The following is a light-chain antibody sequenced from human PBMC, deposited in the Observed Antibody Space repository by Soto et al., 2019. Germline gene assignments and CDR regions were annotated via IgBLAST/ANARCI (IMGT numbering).Light chain of an antibody. CDR1: SSDVGGYNY. CDR3: SSYTSSSTLDLV. CDR2: EVS. J-gene: IGLJ3*02. V-gene: IGLV2-14*01. Sequence: QSVLTQPASVSGSPGQSITISCTGTSSDVGGYNYVSWYQQHPGKAPKLMIYEVSNRPSGVSNRFSGSKSGNTASLTISGLQAEDEAEYYCSSYTSSSTLDLVFGGGTKLTVL.